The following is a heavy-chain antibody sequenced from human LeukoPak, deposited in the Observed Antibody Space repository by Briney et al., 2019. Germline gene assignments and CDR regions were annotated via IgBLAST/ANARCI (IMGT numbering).Heavy chain of an antibody. CDR2: ISSSGSTI. CDR1: GFTFSSYE. Sequence: GGSLRLSCAPSGFTFSSYEMNWVRQAPGKGLEWVSYISSSGSTIYYADSVKGRFTISRDNAKNSLYLQMNSLRAEDTAVYYCARRYCSSTSCLLDYWGQGTLVTVSS. V-gene: IGHV3-48*03. J-gene: IGHJ4*02. CDR3: ARRYCSSTSCLLDY. D-gene: IGHD2-2*01.